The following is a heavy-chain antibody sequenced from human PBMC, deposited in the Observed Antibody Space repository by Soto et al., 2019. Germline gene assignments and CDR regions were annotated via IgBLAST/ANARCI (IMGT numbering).Heavy chain of an antibody. CDR1: GGSISSSSYY. CDR2: IYYSGST. D-gene: IGHD3-10*01. J-gene: IGHJ6*03. CDR3: ARAIRITMVRGVVSPDYYYYYMDV. Sequence: PSETLSLTCTVSGGSISSSSYYWGWLRQPPGKGMEWIVSIYYSGSTNYNPSLKSRVTISVDTSKNQCSLKLSSVTAADTAVCYCARAIRITMVRGVVSPDYYYYYMDVWGKGTTVTVSS. V-gene: IGHV4-39*07.